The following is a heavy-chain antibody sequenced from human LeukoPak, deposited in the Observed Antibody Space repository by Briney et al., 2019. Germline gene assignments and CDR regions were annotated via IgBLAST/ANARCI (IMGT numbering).Heavy chain of an antibody. V-gene: IGHV4-34*01. D-gene: IGHD2-2*03. CDR3: ARGRVDIVVVPAAMSRYFDY. J-gene: IGHJ4*02. CDR1: GGSFSGYY. Sequence: SETLSLTCAVYGGSFSGYYWSWIRQPPGKGLEWIGEINHSGSTNYNPSLKSRVTISVDTSKNQFSLKLSSVTAADTAVYHCARGRVDIVVVPAAMSRYFDYWGQGTLVTVSS. CDR2: INHSGST.